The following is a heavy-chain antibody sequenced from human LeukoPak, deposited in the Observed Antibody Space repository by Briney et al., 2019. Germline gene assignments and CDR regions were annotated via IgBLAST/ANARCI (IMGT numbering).Heavy chain of an antibody. J-gene: IGHJ4*02. CDR3: ARDWGSGSYYN. V-gene: IGHV4-31*03. D-gene: IGHD3-10*01. CDR1: GGSISSGGYY. CDR2: IYYSGST. Sequence: SETLSLTCTVSGGSISSGGYYWSWIRQHPGKGLEWIGYIYYSGSTYYNPSLKSRVTISVDASKNQFSLKLGSVTAADTAVYYCARDWGSGSYYNWGQGTLVTVSS.